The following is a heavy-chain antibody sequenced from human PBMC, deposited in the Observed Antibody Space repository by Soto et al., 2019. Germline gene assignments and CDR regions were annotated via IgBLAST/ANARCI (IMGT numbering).Heavy chain of an antibody. CDR3: AQTLTLYSGSYYDS. Sequence: QVQLQESGPGLVKPSQTLSLTCTVSGGSISSGGYYWSWIRQHPGKGLEWIGYIYYSGSTYYNPSLTSPLTISVAPSKNHFSLKLSSVTAADTAVYYCAQTLTLYSGSYYDSWGQGTLVTVSS. CDR1: GGSISSGGYY. D-gene: IGHD1-26*01. CDR2: IYYSGST. V-gene: IGHV4-31*01. J-gene: IGHJ4*02.